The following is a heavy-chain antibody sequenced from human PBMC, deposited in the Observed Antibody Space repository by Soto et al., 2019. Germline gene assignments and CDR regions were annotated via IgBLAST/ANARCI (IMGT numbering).Heavy chain of an antibody. CDR2: ISAYNGNT. D-gene: IGHD6-13*01. V-gene: IGHV1-18*01. CDR1: GYTFTSYG. Sequence: QVQLVQSGAEVKKPGASVKVSCKASGYTFTSYGISWVRQAPGQGLEWMGWISAYNGNTNYAQKLQGRVTMTTDTSTSTAYMELRSLRADDTAVYYCARDWGVGIAAAGTRFDYWGQGTLVTVSS. J-gene: IGHJ4*02. CDR3: ARDWGVGIAAAGTRFDY.